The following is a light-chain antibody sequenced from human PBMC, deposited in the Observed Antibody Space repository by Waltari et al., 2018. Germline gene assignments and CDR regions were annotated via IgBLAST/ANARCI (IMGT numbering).Light chain of an antibody. V-gene: IGLV2-14*01. CDR3: NSYTGSSSWV. Sequence: QSALTQPASVSGSPGQSITISCTGTSSDVGFYNYVSWDQQHPGQAPKLIIYDVSERPSGVSDRFSRPNAGNTASLTISGLQAEDEADYYCNSYTGSSSWVFGGGTKLTVL. J-gene: IGLJ3*02. CDR1: SSDVGFYNY. CDR2: DVS.